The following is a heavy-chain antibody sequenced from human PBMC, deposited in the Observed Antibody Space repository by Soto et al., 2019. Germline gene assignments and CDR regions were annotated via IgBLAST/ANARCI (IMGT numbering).Heavy chain of an antibody. CDR3: ARDLGQLVQGYYFDY. J-gene: IGHJ4*02. V-gene: IGHV1-46*01. CDR2: INPSGGST. Sequence: GASVKVSCKASGYTFTSYYMHWVRQAPGQGLEWMGIINPSGGSTSYAQKFQGRVTMTRDTSTSTVYMELSSLRSEDTAVYYCARDLGQLVQGYYFDYWGQGTLVTV. CDR1: GYTFTSYY. D-gene: IGHD6-6*01.